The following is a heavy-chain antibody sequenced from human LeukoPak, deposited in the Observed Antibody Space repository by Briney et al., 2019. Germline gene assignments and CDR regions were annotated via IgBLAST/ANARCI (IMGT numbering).Heavy chain of an antibody. CDR1: GYTFTGYY. D-gene: IGHD2-2*03. V-gene: IGHV1-18*04. CDR2: ISAYNGNT. CDR3: ARGSLDIVVVPAI. J-gene: IGHJ4*02. Sequence: ASVKVSCKASGYTFTGYYMHWVRQAPGQGLEWMGWISAYNGNTNYAQKLQGRVTMTTDTSTSTAYMELRSLRSDDTAVCYCARGSLDIVVVPAIWGQGTLVTVSS.